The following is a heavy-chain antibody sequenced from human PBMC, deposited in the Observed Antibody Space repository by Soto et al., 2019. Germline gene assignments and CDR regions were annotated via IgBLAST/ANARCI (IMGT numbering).Heavy chain of an antibody. V-gene: IGHV4-34*01. D-gene: IGHD6-19*01. CDR3: ARGLGLYPTTEWLVLRY. CDR1: GGTFSGYY. J-gene: IGHJ4*02. Sequence: SEPLCLTWAVSGGTFSGYYWRWIRPPPGKGLEWIGEINHSGSTNYNPSLKSRVTISVDTSKNQFSLKLSSVTAADTAVYYCARGLGLYPTTEWLVLRYWGQGTLVTVSS. CDR2: INHSGST.